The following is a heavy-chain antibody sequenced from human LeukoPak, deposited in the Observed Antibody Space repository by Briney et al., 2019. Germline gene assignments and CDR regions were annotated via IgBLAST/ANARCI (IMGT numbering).Heavy chain of an antibody. J-gene: IGHJ4*02. Sequence: GGSLRLSCAASGFTFSSYAMHWVRQTPGKGLEWVAVISYDGSNKYYADSVKGRFTISRDNSKNTLYLQMNSLRAEDTAVYYFAREFLMVRGAFDYWGQGTLVTVSS. CDR2: ISYDGSNK. V-gene: IGHV3-30*04. CDR3: AREFLMVRGAFDY. D-gene: IGHD3-10*01. CDR1: GFTFSSYA.